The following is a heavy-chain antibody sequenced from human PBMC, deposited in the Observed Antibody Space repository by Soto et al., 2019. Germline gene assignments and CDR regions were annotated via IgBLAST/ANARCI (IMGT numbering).Heavy chain of an antibody. D-gene: IGHD3-9*01. CDR2: ISYDGSNK. J-gene: IGHJ4*02. Sequence: PGGSLRLSCAASGFTFSSYGMHWVRQAPGKGLEWVAVISYDGSNKYYADSVKGRFTISRDNSKNTLYLQMNSLRAEETAVYYCAKDALWGPLTCDYVVTHVDYWAQGTLVTVSS. CDR3: AKDALWGPLTCDYVVTHVDY. CDR1: GFTFSSYG. V-gene: IGHV3-30*18.